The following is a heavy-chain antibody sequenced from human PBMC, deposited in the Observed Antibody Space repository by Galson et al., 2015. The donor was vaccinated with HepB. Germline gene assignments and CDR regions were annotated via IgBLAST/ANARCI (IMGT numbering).Heavy chain of an antibody. Sequence: SLRLSCAASGFTFSSYAMHWVRQAPGKGLEWVAVISCDGSNKYYADSVKGRFTISRDNSKNTLYLQMNSLRAEDTAVYYCARVGSSSSWIPFDYWGQGTLVTVSA. CDR1: GFTFSSYA. CDR2: ISCDGSNK. D-gene: IGHD6-13*01. J-gene: IGHJ4*02. V-gene: IGHV3-30-3*01. CDR3: ARVGSSSSWIPFDY.